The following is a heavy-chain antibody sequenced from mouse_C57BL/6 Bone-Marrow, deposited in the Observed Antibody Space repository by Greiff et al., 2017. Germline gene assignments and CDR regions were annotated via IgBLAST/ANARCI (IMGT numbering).Heavy chain of an antibody. D-gene: IGHD2-3*01. J-gene: IGHJ2*01. Sequence: EVQLQQSGPELVKPGASVKISCKASGYTFTDYYMNWVKQSHGKSLEWIGDINPNNGGTSYNQKFKGKATLTVDKSSSTAYMELRSLNSEDSAVYYFGRSRWLLGGVYFYYWGQGTTLTVPP. CDR1: GYTFTDYY. CDR3: GRSRWLLGGVYFYY. CDR2: INPNNGGT. V-gene: IGHV1-26*01.